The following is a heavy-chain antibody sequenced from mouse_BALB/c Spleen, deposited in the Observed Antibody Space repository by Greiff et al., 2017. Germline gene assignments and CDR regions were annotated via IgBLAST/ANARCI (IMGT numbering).Heavy chain of an antibody. J-gene: IGHJ2*01. Sequence: EVQLMESGGGLVQPGGSRKLSCAASGFTFSSFGMHWVRQAPEKGLEWVAYISSGSSTIYYADTVKGRFTISRDNPKNTLFLQMTSLRSEDTAMYYCARWGAGTDYWGQGTTLTVSS. V-gene: IGHV5-17*02. D-gene: IGHD4-1*01. CDR2: ISSGSSTI. CDR3: ARWGAGTDY. CDR1: GFTFSSFG.